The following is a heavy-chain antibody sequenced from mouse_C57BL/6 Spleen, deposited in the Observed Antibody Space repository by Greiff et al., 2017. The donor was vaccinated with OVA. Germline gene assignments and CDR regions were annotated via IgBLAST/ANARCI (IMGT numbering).Heavy chain of an antibody. D-gene: IGHD2-4*01. Sequence: QVQLQQPGAELVKPGASVKLSCKASGYTFTSYWMHWVKQRPGRGLEWIGRIDPSSGGTKYNEKFKSKATLTVDKSSSTAYMQLSSLTSEDSAVYYCGDDYDVTWFAYWGQGTLVTGSA. J-gene: IGHJ3*01. CDR2: IDPSSGGT. CDR1: GYTFTSYW. CDR3: GDDYDVTWFAY. V-gene: IGHV1-72*01.